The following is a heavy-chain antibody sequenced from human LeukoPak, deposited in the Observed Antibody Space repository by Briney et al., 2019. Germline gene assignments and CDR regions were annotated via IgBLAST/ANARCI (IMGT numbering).Heavy chain of an antibody. V-gene: IGHV4-39*01. Sequence: SETLSLTCTVSGGSISSSSYYWGWIRQPPGKGLEWIGSIYYSGSTYYNPSLKSRVTISVDTSKNQFSLRLSSVTAADTAVYYCARLAAAYDILTGYYPSSLDYWGQGTLVTVSS. D-gene: IGHD3-9*01. CDR2: IYYSGST. J-gene: IGHJ4*02. CDR1: GGSISSSSYY. CDR3: ARLAAAYDILTGYYPSSLDY.